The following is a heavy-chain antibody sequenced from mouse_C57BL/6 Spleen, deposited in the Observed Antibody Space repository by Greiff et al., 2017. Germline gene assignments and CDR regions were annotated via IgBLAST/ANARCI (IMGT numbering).Heavy chain of an antibody. J-gene: IGHJ4*01. Sequence: EVKLMESGAGLVKPGGSLKLSCAASGFTFSSYALSWVRQTPEKRLEWVAYISSGGDYIYYADTVKGRFTISRDNAKNTLYLQMSSLKSEATAMYYWTRAGDGSLYYYAMDDWGQGTSVTVSA. CDR1: GFTFSSYA. CDR2: ISSGGDYI. CDR3: TRAGDGSLYYYAMDD. D-gene: IGHD2-3*01. V-gene: IGHV5-9-1*02.